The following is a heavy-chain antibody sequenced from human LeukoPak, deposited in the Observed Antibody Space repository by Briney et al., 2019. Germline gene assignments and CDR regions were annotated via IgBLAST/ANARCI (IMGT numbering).Heavy chain of an antibody. CDR2: ISSSGGST. V-gene: IGHV3-23*01. J-gene: IGHJ4*02. CDR1: GFTFSTYA. Sequence: GGSLRLSCAASGFTFSTYAVSWVRQAPGKGLEWVSTISSSGGSTYYADSVKGRFTISRDNSKNTVFLQMNSLRAEDTAVYYCAKRDLGYWGQGTLVTVSS. CDR3: AKRDLGY.